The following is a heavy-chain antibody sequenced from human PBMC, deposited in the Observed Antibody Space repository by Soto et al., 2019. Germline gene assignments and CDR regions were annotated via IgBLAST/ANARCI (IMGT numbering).Heavy chain of an antibody. J-gene: IGHJ6*03. Sequence: GGSLRLSCAASGFTFDDYAMHWVRQAPGKGLEWVSGISWNSGSIGYADSVKGRFTISRDNAKNSLYLQMNSLRAEDTALYYCAKDMAMAPYYYYYMDVWGKGTTVTVSS. D-gene: IGHD5-18*01. CDR2: ISWNSGSI. CDR1: GFTFDDYA. V-gene: IGHV3-9*01. CDR3: AKDMAMAPYYYYYMDV.